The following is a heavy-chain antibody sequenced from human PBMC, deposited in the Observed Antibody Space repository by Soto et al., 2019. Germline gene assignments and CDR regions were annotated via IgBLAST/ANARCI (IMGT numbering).Heavy chain of an antibody. V-gene: IGHV3-23*01. CDR1: GFTFSSYA. CDR3: AKDWVVPAPQSAAYYFDY. Sequence: PGGSLRLSCAASGFTFSSYAMSWVRQAPGKGLEWVSAISGSGGSTYYADSVKGRFTISRDNSKNTLYLQMNSLRAEDTAVYYCAKDWVVPAPQSAAYYFDYWGQGTLVTVSS. CDR2: ISGSGGST. D-gene: IGHD2-2*01. J-gene: IGHJ4*02.